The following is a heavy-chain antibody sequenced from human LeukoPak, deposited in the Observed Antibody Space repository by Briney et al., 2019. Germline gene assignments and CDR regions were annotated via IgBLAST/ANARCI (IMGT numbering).Heavy chain of an antibody. Sequence: GGSLRLSCAASGFTFSSYAMSWVRQAPGKGLEWVSAISGSGGSTYYADSVKGRFTISRDNSKNTLYLQMNSLRAEDTAAYYCAKDLVTMVRGARDYYMDVWGKGTTVTVSS. J-gene: IGHJ6*03. CDR1: GFTFSSYA. CDR2: ISGSGGST. D-gene: IGHD3-10*01. CDR3: AKDLVTMVRGARDYYMDV. V-gene: IGHV3-23*01.